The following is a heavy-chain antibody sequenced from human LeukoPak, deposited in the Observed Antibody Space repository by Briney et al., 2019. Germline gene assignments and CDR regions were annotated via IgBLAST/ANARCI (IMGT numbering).Heavy chain of an antibody. CDR3: ARHSKIVLATGWFGP. CDR2: IYYTGTT. CDR1: GDSLTTSFYF. D-gene: IGHD3-16*02. J-gene: IGHJ5*02. Sequence: KPSETLSLTCSVSGDSLTTSFYFWGWVRQPPGKALEWIGSIYYTGTTYYNPSLKNRVIISEDTSKNQFYLQMTSVTAADTALYFCARHSKIVLATGWFGPWGQGVLVTVSS. V-gene: IGHV4-39*01.